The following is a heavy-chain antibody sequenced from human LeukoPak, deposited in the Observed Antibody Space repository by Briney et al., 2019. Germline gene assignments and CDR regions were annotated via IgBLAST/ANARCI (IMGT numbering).Heavy chain of an antibody. D-gene: IGHD6-6*01. Sequence: EGSLRLSCAASGFTFSSYAMSWVRQAPGKGLEWVSAISGSGGSTYYADSVKGRFTISRDNAKNSLYLQMNSLRAEDTAVYYCAREYSSSSGYYYYYMDVWGKGTTVTVSS. V-gene: IGHV3-23*01. CDR1: GFTFSSYA. CDR3: AREYSSSSGYYYYYMDV. J-gene: IGHJ6*03. CDR2: ISGSGGST.